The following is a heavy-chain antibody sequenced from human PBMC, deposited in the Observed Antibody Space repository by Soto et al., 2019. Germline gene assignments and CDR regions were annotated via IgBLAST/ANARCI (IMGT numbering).Heavy chain of an antibody. Sequence: PGXSLRLSGAASAFTFSSYAISWVRQAPGKGLEWVSAISGSGGSTYYADSVKGRFTISRDNSKNTLYLQMNSLRAEDTAVYYCAKTGKVVVIPHGAFDIWGQGTMVTVSS. CDR3: AKTGKVVVIPHGAFDI. CDR1: AFTFSSYA. V-gene: IGHV3-23*01. D-gene: IGHD3-22*01. J-gene: IGHJ3*02. CDR2: ISGSGGST.